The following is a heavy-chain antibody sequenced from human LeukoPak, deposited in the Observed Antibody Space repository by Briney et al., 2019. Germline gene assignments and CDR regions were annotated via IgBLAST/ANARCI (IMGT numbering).Heavy chain of an antibody. J-gene: IGHJ4*02. CDR3: AKRGVVIRVILVGFHKEAYYFDS. CDR2: ISDSGGRT. CDR1: GITLSNYG. Sequence: GGSLRLSCAVSGITLSNYGMSWVRQAPGKGLEWVAGISDSGGRTNYADSVKGRFAISRDNPRNTLYLQLNSLRAEDTAVYFCAKRGVVIRVILVGFHKEAYYFDSWGQGALVTVSS. V-gene: IGHV3-23*01. D-gene: IGHD3-22*01.